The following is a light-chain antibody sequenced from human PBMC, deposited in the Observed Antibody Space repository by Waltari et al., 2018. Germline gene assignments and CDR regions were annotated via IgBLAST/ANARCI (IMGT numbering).Light chain of an antibody. CDR3: SSYTRRSYWV. CDR1: SRDVGFYAF. Sequence: QSALTQPASVSGSPGQSITISCTRTSRDVGFYAFVSWFQQHPGKPPKVMIYKVNNRPSGVSNRFSGSKSANTASLTISGLQAEDEADYYCSSYTRRSYWVFGGGTQLTVL. J-gene: IGLJ3*02. CDR2: KVN. V-gene: IGLV2-14*01.